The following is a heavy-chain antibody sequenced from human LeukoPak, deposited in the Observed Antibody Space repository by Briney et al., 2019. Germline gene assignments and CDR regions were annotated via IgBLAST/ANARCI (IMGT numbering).Heavy chain of an antibody. Sequence: ASVKVSCKASGGTFSNDAVSWVRQAPGEGLKWMGRVIPFLGTTNYAHNFQGRVTITADQDTQTAYMELRGLRSEDTAVYFCARGPGSDLRTGFFFGYFDDWGQGTLITVSS. CDR2: VIPFLGTT. CDR3: ARGPGSDLRTGFFFGYFDD. D-gene: IGHD3/OR15-3a*01. J-gene: IGHJ4*02. CDR1: GGTFSNDA. V-gene: IGHV1-69*11.